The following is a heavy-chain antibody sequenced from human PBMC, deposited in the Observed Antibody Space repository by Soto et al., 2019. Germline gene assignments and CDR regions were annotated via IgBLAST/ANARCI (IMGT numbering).Heavy chain of an antibody. CDR2: IGNSGDT. CDR3: VRAGVAPYYYYGMDV. J-gene: IGHJ6*02. Sequence: GGSLRLSCAASVFTFKNYDMYWVRQAPGKGLEWVSSIGNSGDTNYAGSVKGRFTISRENDRNALYLQMNSLRGGDTAVYFCVRAGVAPYYYYGMDVWGQGTTVTVSS. D-gene: IGHD2-8*01. CDR1: VFTFKNYD. V-gene: IGHV3-13*01.